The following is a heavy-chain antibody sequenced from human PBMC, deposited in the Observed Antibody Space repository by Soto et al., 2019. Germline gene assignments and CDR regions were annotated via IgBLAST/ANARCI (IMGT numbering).Heavy chain of an antibody. CDR2: IYPGDSDT. J-gene: IGHJ6*02. CDR1: WDRFTIYW. CDR3: ARHGPRVYYDNSDYYYYGMDV. Sequence: RGESLKISWKGSWDRFTIYWIGLVRQMPGKGLEWIGIIYPGDSDTRYSPSFQGQVTISADKSISTAYLQWSSLKASDTAMYYCARHGPRVYYDNSDYYYYGMDVWGQGTTVTVSS. V-gene: IGHV5-51*01. D-gene: IGHD3-22*01.